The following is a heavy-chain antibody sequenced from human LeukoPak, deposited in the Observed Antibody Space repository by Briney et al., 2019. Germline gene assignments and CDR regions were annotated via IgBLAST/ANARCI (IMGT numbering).Heavy chain of an antibody. CDR3: ATSTLTYSGSYDAFDI. J-gene: IGHJ3*02. V-gene: IGHV3-23*01. CDR1: GFTFSSNY. D-gene: IGHD1-26*01. Sequence: GGSLRLSCAASGFTFSSNYMSWVRQAPGKGLEWVSGISGSGGSTYSADSVKGRFTISRDNSKNTLYLQINSLRAEDTAVYYCATSTLTYSGSYDAFDIWGQGTMVTVSS. CDR2: ISGSGGST.